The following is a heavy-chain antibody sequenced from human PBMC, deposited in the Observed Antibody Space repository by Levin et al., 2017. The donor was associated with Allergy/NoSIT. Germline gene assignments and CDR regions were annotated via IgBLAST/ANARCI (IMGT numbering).Heavy chain of an antibody. D-gene: IGHD4-23*01. CDR3: ARSTFYGGNSGAFGWYFDL. CDR1: GGTFSSYA. CDR2: IIPIFGTA. Sequence: KISCKASGGTFSSYAISWVRQAPGQGLEWMGGIIPIFGTANYAQKFQGRVTITADKSTSTAYMELSSLRSEDTAVYYCARSTFYGGNSGAFGWYFDLWGRGTLVTVSS. V-gene: IGHV1-69*06. J-gene: IGHJ2*01.